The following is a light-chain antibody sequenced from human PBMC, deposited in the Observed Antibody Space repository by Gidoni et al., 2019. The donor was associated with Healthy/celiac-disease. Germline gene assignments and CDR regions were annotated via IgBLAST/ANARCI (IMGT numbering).Light chain of an antibody. J-gene: IGLJ2*01. CDR2: YQK. CDR1: SPNIGNNY. Sequence: QSVLTQPPSVSAAPGQKVTISCSGSSPNIGNNYVTRYQQPPGTAPKLLIYYQKQRPLGVPGPFSGPKSCTATTLGITGLQTGDEADYYCGTWDSSLSAVVFGGGTKLTVL. V-gene: IGLV1-51*01. CDR3: GTWDSSLSAVV.